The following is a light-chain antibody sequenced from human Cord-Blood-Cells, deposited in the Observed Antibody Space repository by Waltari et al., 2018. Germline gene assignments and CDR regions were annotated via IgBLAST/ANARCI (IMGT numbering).Light chain of an antibody. CDR2: DVS. V-gene: IGLV2-14*01. CDR3: SSYTSSSTV. J-gene: IGLJ2*01. CDR1: SSDVGGYNY. Sequence: QSALTQPASVSGSPGQSITISCTGTSSDVGGYNYVSWYQQHPGKAPKRMLYDVSSRPSGVSNRFSGSKSGNTASLTIAGLQAEDEADYYCSSYTSSSTVFGGGTKLTVL.